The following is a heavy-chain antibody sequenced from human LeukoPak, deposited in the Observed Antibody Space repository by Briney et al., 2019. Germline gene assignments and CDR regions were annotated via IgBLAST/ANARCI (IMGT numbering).Heavy chain of an antibody. CDR1: GGSFSGYC. CDR2: INHSGST. D-gene: IGHD2-21*01. Sequence: PSETLSLTCAVYGGSFSGYCWSWIRQPPGKGLEWIGEINHSGSTNYNPSLKSRVTISVDTSKNRFSLKLSSVTAADTAVYYCARRPLYQVGILDYWGQGTLVTVSS. CDR3: ARRPLYQVGILDY. J-gene: IGHJ4*02. V-gene: IGHV4-34*01.